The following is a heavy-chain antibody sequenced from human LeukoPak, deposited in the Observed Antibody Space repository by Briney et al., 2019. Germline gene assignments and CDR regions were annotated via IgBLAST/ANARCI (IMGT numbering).Heavy chain of an antibody. CDR1: GGSISTSSYF. CDR3: ATRPTPPYYYYYMDV. D-gene: IGHD4-23*01. V-gene: IGHV4-39*07. CDR2: INHSGST. J-gene: IGHJ6*03. Sequence: ASETLSLTCTVSGGSISTSSYFWGWVRQPPGKGLEWIGEINHSGSTNYNPSLKSRVTISVDTSKNQFSLKVNSVTAADTAVYYCATRPTPPYYYYYMDVWGKGTTVTVSS.